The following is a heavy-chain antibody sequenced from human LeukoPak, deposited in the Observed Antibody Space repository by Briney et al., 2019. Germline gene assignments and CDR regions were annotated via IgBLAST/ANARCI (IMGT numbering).Heavy chain of an antibody. CDR2: IKPDGSEK. CDR3: ARDPLGGYT. J-gene: IGHJ5*02. CDR1: GFTFSTYW. V-gene: IGHV3-7*01. D-gene: IGHD5-18*01. Sequence: PGGSLRLSCAASGFTFSTYWMTWVRRAPGKGLEWVANIKPDGSEKNYVDSVKGRFTISRDNAKNSLYLQMNSLRAEDTAVYYCARDPLGGYTWGQGTLVTVSS.